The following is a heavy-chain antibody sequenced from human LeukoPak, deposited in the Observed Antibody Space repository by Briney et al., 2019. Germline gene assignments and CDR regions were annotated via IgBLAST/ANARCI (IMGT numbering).Heavy chain of an antibody. Sequence: GASVKVSCKASEYTFTGYYMHWVRQAPGQGLEWMGWINPNSGVTNYAQRFRGRVTMTRDTSISTAYMELSRLRSDDTAVYFCARGQANLGREFPDYWGQGTLVTVSS. D-gene: IGHD3-10*01. V-gene: IGHV1-2*02. J-gene: IGHJ4*02. CDR2: INPNSGVT. CDR3: ARGQANLGREFPDY. CDR1: EYTFTGYY.